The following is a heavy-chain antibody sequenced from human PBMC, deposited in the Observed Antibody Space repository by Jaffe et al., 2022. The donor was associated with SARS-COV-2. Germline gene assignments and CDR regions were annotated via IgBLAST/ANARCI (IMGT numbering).Heavy chain of an antibody. CDR1: GGSISSSSYY. V-gene: IGHV4-39*01. D-gene: IGHD3-22*01. CDR3: ARHNSDSPYYYDSRTQYFQH. CDR2: IYYSGST. Sequence: QLQLQESGPGLVKPSETLSLTCTVSGGSISSSSYYWGWIRQPPGKGLEWIGSIYYSGSTYYNPSLKSRVTISVDTSKNQFSLKLSSVTAADTAVYYCARHNSDSPYYYDSRTQYFQHWGQGTLVTVSS. J-gene: IGHJ1*01.